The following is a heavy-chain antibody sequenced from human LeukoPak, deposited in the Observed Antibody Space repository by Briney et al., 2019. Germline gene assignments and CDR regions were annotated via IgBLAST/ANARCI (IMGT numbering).Heavy chain of an antibody. Sequence: PSETLSLTCTVSGGSVTTGYYYWGWIRQPPGKALEWIGSLYYSGSTYYSPSLQSRVTISVDTSKTQFSLRLNSVTAADTAIYYCARIYYGSGSYVSNFDYWGQGTLVTVSS. CDR1: GGSVTTGYYY. CDR2: LYYSGST. D-gene: IGHD3-10*01. J-gene: IGHJ4*02. CDR3: ARIYYGSGSYVSNFDY. V-gene: IGHV4-39*01.